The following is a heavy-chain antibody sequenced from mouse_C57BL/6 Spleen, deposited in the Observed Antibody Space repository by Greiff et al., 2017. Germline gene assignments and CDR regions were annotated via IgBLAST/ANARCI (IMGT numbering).Heavy chain of an antibody. V-gene: IGHV5-16*01. Sequence: EVKLVESEGGLVQPGSSMKLSCTASGFTFSDYYMACVRQVPEKGLEWVANINYDGSSTYYLDSLKSRFIISRDNAKNILYLQMSSLKSEDTATYYCARDPGYAMDYWGQGTSVTVSS. CDR2: INYDGSST. CDR1: GFTFSDYY. CDR3: ARDPGYAMDY. J-gene: IGHJ4*01.